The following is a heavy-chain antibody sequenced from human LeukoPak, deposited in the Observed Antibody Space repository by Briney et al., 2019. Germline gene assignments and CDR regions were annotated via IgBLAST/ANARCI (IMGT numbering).Heavy chain of an antibody. CDR2: MNTNTGNP. CDR1: GSSFTTDS. J-gene: IGHJ4*02. Sequence: ASVKVSCKASGSSFTTDSINWVRQAPGQGLEWMGWMNTNTGNPTYAQGFTGRFVFSLDTSVSTAYLQISSLTPEDTAVYYCARGRIAEGSKWGQGTLVTVSS. D-gene: IGHD2-21*01. V-gene: IGHV7-4-1*02. CDR3: ARGRIAEGSK.